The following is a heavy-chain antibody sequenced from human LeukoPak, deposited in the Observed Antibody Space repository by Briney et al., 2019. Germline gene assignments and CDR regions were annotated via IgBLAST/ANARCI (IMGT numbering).Heavy chain of an antibody. D-gene: IGHD2-2*01. Sequence: GASVKVSCKASGYTFTSYAMNWVRQAPGQGLEWMGWINTNTGNPTYAQGFTGRFVFSLDTSVSTAYLQISSLKAEDTAVYYCARVERYCSSTSCYLGWFDPWGQGTLSPSPQ. V-gene: IGHV7-4-1*02. J-gene: IGHJ5*02. CDR3: ARVERYCSSTSCYLGWFDP. CDR1: GYTFTSYA. CDR2: INTNTGNP.